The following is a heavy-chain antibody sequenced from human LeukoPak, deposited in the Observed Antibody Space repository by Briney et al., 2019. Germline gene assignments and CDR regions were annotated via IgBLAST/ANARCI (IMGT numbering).Heavy chain of an antibody. J-gene: IGHJ5*02. V-gene: IGHV4-59*01. CDR3: ARESFQRYCSSTSCYPAGWFDP. Sequence: PSETLSLTCTVSGGSISSYYWSWIRQPPGKGLEWIGYIYYSGSTNYNPSLKSRVTISVDTSKNQFSLKLSSVTAADTAVYYCARESFQRYCSSTSCYPAGWFDPWGQGTLVTVSS. D-gene: IGHD2-2*01. CDR1: GGSISSYY. CDR2: IYYSGST.